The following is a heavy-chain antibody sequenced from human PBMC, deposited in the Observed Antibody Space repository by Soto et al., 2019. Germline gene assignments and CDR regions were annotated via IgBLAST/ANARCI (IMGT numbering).Heavy chain of an antibody. CDR3: ARTLPGRYNRFDP. Sequence: ASVKVSCKASGYTFTSYYMHWVRQAPGQGLEWMGIINPSGDSTNYAQKFQGRVTMTRDTSTSTVYMELSRLRSEDTAVYYCARTLPGRYNRFDPWGQGTLVTVSS. CDR2: INPSGDST. CDR1: GYTFTSYY. V-gene: IGHV1-46*01. D-gene: IGHD2-21*02. J-gene: IGHJ5*02.